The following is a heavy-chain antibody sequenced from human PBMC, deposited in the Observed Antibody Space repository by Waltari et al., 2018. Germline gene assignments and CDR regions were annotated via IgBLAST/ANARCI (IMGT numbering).Heavy chain of an antibody. CDR3: ARGGYSYGSEFDY. CDR2: INHSGST. D-gene: IGHD5-18*01. V-gene: IGHV4-34*01. J-gene: IGHJ4*02. CDR1: GGSFSGYY. Sequence: QVQLQQWGAGLLKPSETLSLTCAVYGGSFSGYYWSWIRQPPGKGLEWIGEINHSGSTNYNPSLKSRVTISVYTSKNQFSLKLSSVTAADTAVYYCARGGYSYGSEFDYWGQGTLVTVSS.